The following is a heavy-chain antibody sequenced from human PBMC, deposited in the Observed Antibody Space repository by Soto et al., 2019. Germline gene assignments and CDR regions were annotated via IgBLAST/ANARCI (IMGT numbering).Heavy chain of an antibody. V-gene: IGHV1-18*01. J-gene: IGHJ6*02. CDR3: ARSGCRSSTSCWLYYYGMDV. CDR2: ISAYNGNT. CDR1: GYTFTSYG. Sequence: QVQLVQSGAEVKKPGASVKVSCKASGYTFTSYGISWVRQAPGQGLEWMGWISAYNGNTNYAQKLQGRVTMTTDTSTSTAYMELRSLRSDDTAVYYCARSGCRSSTSCWLYYYGMDVWGQGTTVTVSS. D-gene: IGHD2-2*01.